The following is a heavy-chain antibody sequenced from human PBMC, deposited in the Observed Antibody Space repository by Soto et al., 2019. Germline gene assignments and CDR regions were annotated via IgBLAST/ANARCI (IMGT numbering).Heavy chain of an antibody. CDR3: ARYPPHYYGSGSYYYYYGMDV. Sequence: GDSVKVSCKASGYTFTSYAMHWVRQAPGQRLEWMGWINTGNGNTKYSQKFQGRVTITRDTSASTAYMELSSLRSEDTAVYYCARYPPHYYGSGSYYYYYGMDVWGQGTTVTVSS. J-gene: IGHJ6*02. D-gene: IGHD3-10*01. CDR2: INTGNGNT. CDR1: GYTFTSYA. V-gene: IGHV1-3*04.